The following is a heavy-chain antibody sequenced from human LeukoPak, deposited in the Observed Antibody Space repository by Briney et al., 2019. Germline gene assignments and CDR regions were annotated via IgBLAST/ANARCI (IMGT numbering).Heavy chain of an antibody. CDR1: GFTFSSHW. J-gene: IGHJ3*02. CDR2: INGDGSRT. Sequence: PGGSLRLSCAVSGFTFSSHWMHWVRQAPGKGLVRVSRINGDGSRTIYADSVKGRFTISRDNAKNTVFLQMNSLRVEDTAVYYCVRGGSPPEALGDAFDIWGQGTMVTVSS. V-gene: IGHV3-74*01. CDR3: VRGGSPPEALGDAFDI. D-gene: IGHD1-26*01.